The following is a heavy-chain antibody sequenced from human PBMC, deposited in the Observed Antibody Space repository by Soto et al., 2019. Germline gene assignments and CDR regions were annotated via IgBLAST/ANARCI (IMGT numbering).Heavy chain of an antibody. V-gene: IGHV3-30-3*01. D-gene: IGHD3-22*01. CDR3: ASYDSSGLGDY. CDR1: GFTFSSYA. J-gene: IGHJ4*02. CDR2: ISYDGSNK. Sequence: QVQLVESGGGVVQPGRSLRLSCAASGFTFSSYAMHWVRQAPGKGLEWVAVISYDGSNKYYADSVKGRFTISRDNSKNTLYLQMNSVRAEDTAVYYCASYDSSGLGDYWGQGTLVTVSS.